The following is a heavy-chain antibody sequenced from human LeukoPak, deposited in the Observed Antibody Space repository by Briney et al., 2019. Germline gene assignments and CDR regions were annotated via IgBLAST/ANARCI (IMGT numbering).Heavy chain of an antibody. D-gene: IGHD6-13*01. Sequence: GGSLRLSCAASGFTFSSYGMHWVRQAPGKGLEWVAFIRYDGSNKYYADSVKGRFTISRDNSKNTLYLQMNSLRAEDTAVYYYAKSRYSSSWYLVDYWGQGTLVTVSS. V-gene: IGHV3-30*02. CDR1: GFTFSSYG. J-gene: IGHJ4*02. CDR3: AKSRYSSSWYLVDY. CDR2: IRYDGSNK.